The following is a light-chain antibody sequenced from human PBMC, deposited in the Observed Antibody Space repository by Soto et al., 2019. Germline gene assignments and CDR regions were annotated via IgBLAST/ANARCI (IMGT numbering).Light chain of an antibody. CDR3: CSYAAGSAPYV. Sequence: QSALTQPPSASGSPGQSVTISCTGTSSDVGGYNYVSWYQQHPGKAPKLMIYEVSKRPSGVPDRFSGSKSGNTASLTVSGLQAEDEADYYCCSYAAGSAPYVFGTGTKLTVL. J-gene: IGLJ1*01. CDR1: SSDVGGYNY. V-gene: IGLV2-8*01. CDR2: EVS.